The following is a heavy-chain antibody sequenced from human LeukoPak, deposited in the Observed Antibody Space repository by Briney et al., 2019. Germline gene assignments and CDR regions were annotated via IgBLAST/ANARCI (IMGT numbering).Heavy chain of an antibody. CDR1: GYTFTSYD. Sequence: ASVKVSCKASGYTFTSYDINWVRQATGQGLEWMGWMNPNSGNTGYAQKFQGRVTMTRNTSISTAYMELSSLRSEDTAAYYCARGPSVTIFGVVNNYYYYYMDVWGKGTTVTVCS. V-gene: IGHV1-8*01. D-gene: IGHD3-3*01. CDR3: ARGPSVTIFGVVNNYYYYYMDV. CDR2: MNPNSGNT. J-gene: IGHJ6*03.